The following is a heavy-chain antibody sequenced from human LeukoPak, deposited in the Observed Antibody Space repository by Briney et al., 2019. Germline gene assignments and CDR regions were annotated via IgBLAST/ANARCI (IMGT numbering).Heavy chain of an antibody. CDR2: IYPGDSDT. Sequence: KSGESLKISCKGSGYSFTSYWIGRVRQMPGKGLEWMGIIYPGDSDTRYSPSFQGQVTISADKSISTAYLQWSSLKASDTAMYYCARHLGYCTNGVCYSFDYWGQGTLVTVSS. D-gene: IGHD2-8*01. CDR3: ARHLGYCTNGVCYSFDY. V-gene: IGHV5-51*01. J-gene: IGHJ4*02. CDR1: GYSFTSYW.